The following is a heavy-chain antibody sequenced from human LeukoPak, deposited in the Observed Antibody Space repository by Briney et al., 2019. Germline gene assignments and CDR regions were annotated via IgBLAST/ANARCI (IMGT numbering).Heavy chain of an antibody. CDR3: ARDRTTIFNDAFDI. J-gene: IGHJ3*02. V-gene: IGHV3-7*01. Sequence: GGSLRPSCVASGFTFSDYNMNWVRQAPGKGLEWVANIKQDGSEKYYVDSVKGRFTISRDNAKNSLYLQMNSLRAEDTAVYYCARDRTTIFNDAFDIWGQGTMVTVSS. CDR2: IKQDGSEK. D-gene: IGHD3-9*01. CDR1: GFTFSDYN.